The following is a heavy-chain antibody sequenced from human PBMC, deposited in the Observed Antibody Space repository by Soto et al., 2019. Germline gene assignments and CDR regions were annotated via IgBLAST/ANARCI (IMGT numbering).Heavy chain of an antibody. CDR3: ARDRGYYYDSSALSAAFDI. Sequence: GGSLRLSCAASGFTFSSYEMNWVRRAPGKGLEWISYISSGGSTIYYADSVKGRFTISRGNAKNSLYLQMNSLRSEDTAVYYCARDRGYYYDSSALSAAFDIWGQGTMVTVSS. V-gene: IGHV3-48*03. D-gene: IGHD3-22*01. J-gene: IGHJ3*02. CDR1: GFTFSSYE. CDR2: ISSGGSTI.